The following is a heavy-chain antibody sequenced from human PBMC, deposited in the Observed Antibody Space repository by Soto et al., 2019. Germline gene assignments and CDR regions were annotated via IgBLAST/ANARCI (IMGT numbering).Heavy chain of an antibody. CDR2: ISYDGSNK. Sequence: QVQLVESGGGVVQPGRSLRLSCAASGFTFSSYAMHWVRQAPGKGLEWVAVISYDGSNKYYADSVKGRFTISRDNSKNTLYLQMNSLRAEDTAVYYCARDLDSCSWYGWYFDLWGRGTLVTVSS. D-gene: IGHD6-13*01. CDR1: GFTFSSYA. J-gene: IGHJ2*01. V-gene: IGHV3-30-3*01. CDR3: ARDLDSCSWYGWYFDL.